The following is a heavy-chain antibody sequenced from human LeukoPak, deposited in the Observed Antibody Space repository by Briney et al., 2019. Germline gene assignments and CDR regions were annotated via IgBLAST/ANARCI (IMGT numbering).Heavy chain of an antibody. V-gene: IGHV1-2*02. D-gene: IGHD1-14*01. J-gene: IGHJ4*02. CDR3: ARGQYFGDITFPLHY. CDR2: INPNSGGT. CDR1: GYTFTGYY. Sequence: ASVKVSCKASGYTFTGYYMHWVRQAPGQGLEWMGWINPNSGGTNYAQKFQGRVTMSRDTSITTATMELNGLTSDDTAVYFCARGQYFGDITFPLHYWGQGTRITVSS.